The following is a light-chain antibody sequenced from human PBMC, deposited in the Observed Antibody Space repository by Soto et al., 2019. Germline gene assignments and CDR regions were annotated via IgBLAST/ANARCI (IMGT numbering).Light chain of an antibody. CDR2: GAS. CDR1: QGIRNA. V-gene: IGKV1-17*01. J-gene: IGKJ1*01. Sequence: DIQMTQSPSSLSASVGYKFTITCLASQGIRNALAWYQQKPGKAPKRLIYGASTLQSGVPSRFSGSGSATEFTLTISSLQSEDFAIYYCHQRQSWPRTFGQGTKVDIK. CDR3: HQRQSWPRT.